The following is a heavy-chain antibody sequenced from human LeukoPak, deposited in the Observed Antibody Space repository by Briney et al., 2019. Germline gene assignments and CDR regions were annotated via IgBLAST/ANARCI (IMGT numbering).Heavy chain of an antibody. J-gene: IGHJ1*01. CDR2: ISSGSTI. CDR3: AKAGPYSGSYYPLPLQH. Sequence: GGSLRLSCAASGFTFGDYYMSWICQAPGKGLEWVSYISSGSTIYYADSVKGRFTISRDNSKNTLYLQMNSLRAEDTAVYYCAKAGPYSGSYYPLPLQHWGQGTLVTVSS. CDR1: GFTFGDYY. D-gene: IGHD1-26*01. V-gene: IGHV3-11*01.